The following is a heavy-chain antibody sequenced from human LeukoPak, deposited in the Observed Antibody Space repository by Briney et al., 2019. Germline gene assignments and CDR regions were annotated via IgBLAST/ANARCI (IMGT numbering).Heavy chain of an antibody. V-gene: IGHV4-4*02. Sequence: SETLSLTCAVSGGSISSSNWWSWVRQPPGKGLEWIGEIYHSGSTNYNPSLKSRVTISVDTSKNQFSLKLSSVTAADTAVYYCARTLISYYGSGSYDYWGQGTLVTVSS. CDR1: GGSISSSNW. CDR3: ARTLISYYGSGSYDY. CDR2: IYHSGST. D-gene: IGHD3-10*01. J-gene: IGHJ4*02.